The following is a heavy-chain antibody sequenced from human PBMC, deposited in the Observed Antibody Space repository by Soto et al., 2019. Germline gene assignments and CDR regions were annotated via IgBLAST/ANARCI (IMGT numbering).Heavy chain of an antibody. CDR1: GDSVSSNNIA. V-gene: IGHV6-1*01. Sequence: QVQLQQSGPGLVKPSQTLSLTCAVSGDSVSSNNIAWNWLRQSPWRGLEWLGRTYYRSKWYNEYAVSVRSRITINLDTSKNQFSLQLNSVTPEDTAVYYCARGRWYTFDYWGQGAQVTVSS. CDR3: ARGRWYTFDY. D-gene: IGHD2-15*01. CDR2: TYYRSKWYN. J-gene: IGHJ4*02.